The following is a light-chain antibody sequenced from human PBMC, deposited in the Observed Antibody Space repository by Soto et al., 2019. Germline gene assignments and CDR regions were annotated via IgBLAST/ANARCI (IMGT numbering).Light chain of an antibody. CDR1: QSVGTY. Sequence: DTVLTQSPGTLSLSPGEGASLSCRASQSVGTYLAWYQQKPGQAPRLLIYDASNRATGIAPRFRGSGSGTDFTLTISRLEPEDFAVYYCQQYGSSGTFGQGTKVDIK. CDR2: DAS. V-gene: IGKV3-20*01. J-gene: IGKJ1*01. CDR3: QQYGSSGT.